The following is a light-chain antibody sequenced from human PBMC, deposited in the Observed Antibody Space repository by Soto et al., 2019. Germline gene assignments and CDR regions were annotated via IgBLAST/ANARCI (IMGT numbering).Light chain of an antibody. CDR2: DVS. CDR1: SSDVGGYNY. J-gene: IGLJ2*01. CDR3: SSYTSSSSTFVV. Sequence: QSALTQPAPVSGSPGQSITISCTGTSSDVGGYNYVSWYQQHPGKAPKLMIYDVSNRPSGVSNRFSGSKSGNTASLTISGLQAEDEADYYCSSYTSSSSTFVVFGGGTKLTVL. V-gene: IGLV2-14*01.